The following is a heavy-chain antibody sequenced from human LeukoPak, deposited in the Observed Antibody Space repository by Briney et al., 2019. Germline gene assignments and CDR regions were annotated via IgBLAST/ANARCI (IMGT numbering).Heavy chain of an antibody. V-gene: IGHV3-48*01. Sequence: PGGSLRLSCAASGFTFSSYSMNWVRQAPGKGLEWVSYISSSSSTIYYADSVKGRFTISRDNAKNTLYLQMNSLRAEDTAVYYCAKSSRSYCGGDCYPDFDYWGQGTLVTVSS. D-gene: IGHD2-21*02. CDR2: ISSSSSTI. J-gene: IGHJ4*02. CDR3: AKSSRSYCGGDCYPDFDY. CDR1: GFTFSSYS.